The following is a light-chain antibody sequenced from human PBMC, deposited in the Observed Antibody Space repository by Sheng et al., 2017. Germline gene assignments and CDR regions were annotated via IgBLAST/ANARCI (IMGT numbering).Light chain of an antibody. CDR1: QSVRTS. CDR3: QQYDSWPRT. CDR2: DAS. V-gene: IGKV3D-15*03. Sequence: EIAMTQSPATLYVSQGETATLSCRASQSVRTSLAWYQQKPGRPPTLLIYDASIRAAGIPARFSGSGSGTEFTLTISILQSEDIAVYYCQQYDSWPRTFGQGTKVDFK. J-gene: IGKJ1*01.